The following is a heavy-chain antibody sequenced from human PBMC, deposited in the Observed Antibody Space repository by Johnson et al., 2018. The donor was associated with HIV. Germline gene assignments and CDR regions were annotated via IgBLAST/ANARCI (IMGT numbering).Heavy chain of an antibody. CDR1: GFTFSSYA. V-gene: IGHV3-30*04. J-gene: IGHJ3*02. D-gene: IGHD7-27*01. Sequence: GGGVVQPGRSLRLSCAASGFTFSSYAMHWVRQAPGKGLEWVAVISYDGSNKYYADSVKGRFTISRDNSKNTLYLQMNSLRAEDTAVYYCARDGAGTGEGLDAFDIWGQGTMVTVSS. CDR2: ISYDGSNK. CDR3: ARDGAGTGEGLDAFDI.